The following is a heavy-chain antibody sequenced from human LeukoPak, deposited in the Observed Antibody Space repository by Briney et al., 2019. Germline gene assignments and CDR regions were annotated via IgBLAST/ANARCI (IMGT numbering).Heavy chain of an antibody. V-gene: IGHV1-18*01. J-gene: IGHJ3*02. CDR3: ARDLYHSYVHVSGGDAFDI. CDR1: GYTFTRYG. Sequence: ASVKVSCKASGYTFTRYGISWVRQAPGRGLEWMGWISAYNGNTNYAQKLQGRVTMTTDTSTSTAYMELRSLRSDDTAVYYCARDLYHSYVHVSGGDAFDIWGQGTMVTVSS. D-gene: IGHD3-16*01. CDR2: ISAYNGNT.